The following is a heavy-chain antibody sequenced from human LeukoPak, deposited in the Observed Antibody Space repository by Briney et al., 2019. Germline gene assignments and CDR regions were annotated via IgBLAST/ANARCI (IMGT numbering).Heavy chain of an antibody. Sequence: GGSLRLSCAASEFTFSSYAMNWVRQAPGKGLEWVAFIRFDGNDKFYADSVKGRFAISKDTSRNTLYLQMNGLRLEDTAVYYCAKDLMRDRWFGESWGQGTLVTVSS. CDR2: IRFDGNDK. J-gene: IGHJ5*02. D-gene: IGHD3-10*01. CDR1: EFTFSSYA. V-gene: IGHV3-30*02. CDR3: AKDLMRDRWFGES.